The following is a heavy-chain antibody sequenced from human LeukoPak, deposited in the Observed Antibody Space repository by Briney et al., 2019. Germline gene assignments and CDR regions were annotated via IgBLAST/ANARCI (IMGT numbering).Heavy chain of an antibody. CDR3: ARHVLRNTAMAELFDY. CDR2: IYHSGST. D-gene: IGHD5-18*01. CDR1: GYSISSGYY. J-gene: IGHJ4*02. V-gene: IGHV4-38-2*01. Sequence: SETLSLTCAVSGYSISSGYYWGWIRQPPGKGLEWIGSIYHSGSTYYNPSLKSRVTISVDTSKNQFSLELSSVTAADTAVYYCARHVLRNTAMAELFDYWGQGTLVTVSS.